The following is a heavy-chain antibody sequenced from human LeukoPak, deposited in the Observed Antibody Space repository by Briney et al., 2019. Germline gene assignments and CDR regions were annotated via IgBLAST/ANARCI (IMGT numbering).Heavy chain of an antibody. CDR3: ARGGSDDFDY. CDR2: IYYSGST. D-gene: IGHD1-26*01. CDR1: GGSISSSSYY. V-gene: IGHV4-39*07. Sequence: PSETLSLTCTVSGGSISSSSYYWGWIRQPPGKGLEWIGNIYYSGSTNYNPSLKSRVTISVDTSKNQFSLKLSSVTAADTAVYYCARGGSDDFDYWGQGTLVTVSS. J-gene: IGHJ4*02.